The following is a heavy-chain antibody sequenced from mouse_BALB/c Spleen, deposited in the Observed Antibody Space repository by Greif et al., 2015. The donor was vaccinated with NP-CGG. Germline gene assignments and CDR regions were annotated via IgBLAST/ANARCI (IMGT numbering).Heavy chain of an antibody. CDR1: GYTFTSYY. CDR2: INPSNGGT. Sequence: QVQLQQSGAELVKPGASVKLSCKASGYTFTSYYMYWVKQRPGQGLEWIGEINPSNGGTNFNEKFKSKATLTVDKSSSTAYMQLSNLTSEDSAVYYCTRSDYYGPHFDYWGQGTTLTVSS. CDR3: TRSDYYGPHFDY. V-gene: IGHV1S81*02. J-gene: IGHJ2*01. D-gene: IGHD1-1*01.